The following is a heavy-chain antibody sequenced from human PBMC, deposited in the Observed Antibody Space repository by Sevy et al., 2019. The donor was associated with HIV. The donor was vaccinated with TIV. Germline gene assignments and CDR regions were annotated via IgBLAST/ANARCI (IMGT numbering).Heavy chain of an antibody. J-gene: IGHJ4*02. Sequence: SGPTLVNPTQTLTLTCTFSGFSLSTSGVGVGWIRQPPGKALEWLALIYWDDDKRYSPSLKSRLTITKDTSKNQVVLTMTNMDPVDTATYYRAHQDIVAFPGVRAFDYWGQGTLVTVSS. CDR3: AHQDIVAFPGVRAFDY. V-gene: IGHV2-5*02. CDR2: IYWDDDK. CDR1: GFSLSTSGVG. D-gene: IGHD5-12*01.